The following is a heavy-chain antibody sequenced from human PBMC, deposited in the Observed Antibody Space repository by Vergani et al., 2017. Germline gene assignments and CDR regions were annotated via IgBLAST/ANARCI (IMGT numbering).Heavy chain of an antibody. D-gene: IGHD6-19*01. Sequence: EVQLLESGGDLVQPGGSLRLSCAASGFTFIMHAMSWVRQAPGKGLELVSTLSASDRRTHYADSVKGRFTISRDNSKNTLFLHMNSLRPEDTAVYYCAKVGRSEVAGTVGAFDIWGQGTMVTVSS. CDR3: AKVGRSEVAGTVGAFDI. J-gene: IGHJ3*02. CDR1: GFTFIMHA. V-gene: IGHV3-23*01. CDR2: LSASDRRT.